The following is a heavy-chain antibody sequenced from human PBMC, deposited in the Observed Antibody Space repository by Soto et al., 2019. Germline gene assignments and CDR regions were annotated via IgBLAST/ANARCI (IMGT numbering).Heavy chain of an antibody. CDR3: AHSPPGVKDILTEDWFDP. Sequence: SGPTLVNPTQTLTLTCTFSGFSLSTSGMCVSWIRQPPGKALEWLALIYWDDDKRYSPSLKSRLTITKDISKNQVVLTMTNMDPVDTATYYCAHSPPGVKDILTEDWFDPWGQGTLVTVSS. V-gene: IGHV2-5*08. D-gene: IGHD3-9*01. J-gene: IGHJ5*02. CDR2: IYWDDDK. CDR1: GFSLSTSGMC.